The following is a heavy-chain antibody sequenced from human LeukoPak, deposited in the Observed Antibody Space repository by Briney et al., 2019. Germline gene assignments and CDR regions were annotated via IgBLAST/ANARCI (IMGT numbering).Heavy chain of an antibody. V-gene: IGHV3-30*02. D-gene: IGHD4-17*01. CDR3: AKTPVKTTVTTWVDY. CDR2: IRYDGSNK. Sequence: GGSLRLSCAASGFTFSSYGMHWVRKAPGKGLEWVAFIRYDGSNKYYADSVKGRFTISRDNSKNTLYLQMNSLRAEDTAVYYCAKTPVKTTVTTWVDYWGQGTLVTVSS. J-gene: IGHJ4*02. CDR1: GFTFSSYG.